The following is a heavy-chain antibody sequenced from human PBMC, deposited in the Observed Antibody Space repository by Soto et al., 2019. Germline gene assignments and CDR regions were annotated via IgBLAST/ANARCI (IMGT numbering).Heavy chain of an antibody. Sequence: GESLKISCKGSGYSFTSYWIGWVRQMPGKGLEWMGIIYPGDSDTRYSPSFQGQVTISADKSISTAYLQWSSLKASDTAMYYCARRAPDGSRYYWSGAFDIWGQGTMVTVSS. CDR2: IYPGDSDT. CDR3: ARRAPDGSRYYWSGAFDI. J-gene: IGHJ3*02. CDR1: GYSFTSYW. V-gene: IGHV5-51*01. D-gene: IGHD3-22*01.